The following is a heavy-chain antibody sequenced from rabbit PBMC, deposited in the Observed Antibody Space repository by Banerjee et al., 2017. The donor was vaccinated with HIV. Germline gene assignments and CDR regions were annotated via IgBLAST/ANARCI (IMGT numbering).Heavy chain of an antibody. CDR1: GFSFSSAYY. D-gene: IGHD4-1*01. V-gene: IGHV1S45*01. J-gene: IGHJ4*01. Sequence: QEQLEESGGDLVKPEGSLTLTCTASGFSFSSAYYMCWVRQAPGKGLELIACIDTGSSGSTYYASWAKGRFTISRSTSLNTVDLKMTSLTAADTATYFCVRVNSGLNLWGPGTLVTVS. CDR3: VRVNSGLNL. CDR2: IDTGSSGST.